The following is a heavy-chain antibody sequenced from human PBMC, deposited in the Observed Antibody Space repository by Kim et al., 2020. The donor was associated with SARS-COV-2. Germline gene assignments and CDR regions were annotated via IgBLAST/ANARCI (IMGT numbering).Heavy chain of an antibody. Sequence: GGSLRLSCAASGFTVSSNYMSWVRQAPGKGLEWVSVIYSGGSTYYADSVKGRFTISRDNSKNTLYLQMNSLRAEDTAVYYCAKLTWGYYGSGSYFDYWGQGTLVTVSS. CDR2: IYSGGST. J-gene: IGHJ4*02. V-gene: IGHV3-66*04. CDR1: GFTVSSNY. D-gene: IGHD3-10*01. CDR3: AKLTWGYYGSGSYFDY.